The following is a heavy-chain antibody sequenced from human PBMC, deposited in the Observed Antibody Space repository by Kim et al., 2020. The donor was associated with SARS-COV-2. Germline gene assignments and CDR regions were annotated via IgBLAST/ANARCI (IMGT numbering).Heavy chain of an antibody. J-gene: IGHJ3*02. CDR1: GGSFSGYY. CDR3: ARDSPLWDYVWGDAFDI. V-gene: IGHV4-34*01. CDR2: INHSGST. D-gene: IGHD3-16*01. Sequence: SETLSLTCAVYGGSFSGYYWSWIRQPPGKGLEWIGEINHSGSTNYNPSLKSRVTISVDTSKNQFSLKLSSVTAADTAVYYCARDSPLWDYVWGDAFDIWGQGTMVTVSS.